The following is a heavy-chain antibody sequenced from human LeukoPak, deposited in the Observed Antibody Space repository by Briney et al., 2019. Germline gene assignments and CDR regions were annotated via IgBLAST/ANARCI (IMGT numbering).Heavy chain of an antibody. D-gene: IGHD3-22*01. Sequence: GGSLRLSCAGSGFIFRSYHMNWVRQAPGKGLEWVAFITSSSDTISYADSVKGRFTISRDNAKNSLYLQMNTLRAEDTAVYYCARDRHKYNYDSGGYPPYWGQGTLVTVSS. J-gene: IGHJ4*02. CDR1: GFIFRSYH. V-gene: IGHV3-48*01. CDR3: ARDRHKYNYDSGGYPPY. CDR2: ITSSSDTI.